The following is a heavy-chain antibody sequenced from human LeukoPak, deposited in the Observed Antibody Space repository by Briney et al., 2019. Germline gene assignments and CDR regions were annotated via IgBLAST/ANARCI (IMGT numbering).Heavy chain of an antibody. CDR1: GYTFTSYG. D-gene: IGHD1-26*01. CDR3: TRDRQLKIESGSFTPLAY. Sequence: ASVKVSCKASGYTFTSYGISWVRQAPGQGLEWMGWISAYKGNTNYAQKFQGRVTMTTDTSTSTAYMELRSLRSDDTAVYYCTRDRQLKIESGSFTPLAYWGQGTLVTVSS. V-gene: IGHV1-18*01. J-gene: IGHJ4*02. CDR2: ISAYKGNT.